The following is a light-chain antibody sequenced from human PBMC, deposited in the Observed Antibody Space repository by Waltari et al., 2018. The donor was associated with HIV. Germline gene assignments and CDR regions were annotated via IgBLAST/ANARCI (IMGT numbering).Light chain of an antibody. J-gene: IGKJ1*01. V-gene: IGKV3-15*01. CDR1: QSVSNN. CDR3: QQYNNWPPSWT. CDR2: DTS. Sequence: EIVMTQSPATLSVSPGERATLSCRASQSVSNNLAWYQQKPGQAPRLLIYDTSTRATGIPARFSGSGSGTEFTLTISSLQSEDFALYYCQQYNNWPPSWTFGQGTKVEIK.